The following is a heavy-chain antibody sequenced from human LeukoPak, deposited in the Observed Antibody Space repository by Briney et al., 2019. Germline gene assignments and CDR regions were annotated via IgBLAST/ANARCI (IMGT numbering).Heavy chain of an antibody. CDR1: GYTFTSYG. CDR3: ARDRSRVWFGELVNWFDP. D-gene: IGHD3-10*01. CDR2: ISAYNGNT. Sequence: GASVKVSCKASGYTFTSYGISWVRQAPGQGLEWMGWISAYNGNTNYAQKLQGRVTMTTDTSTSTAYMELRSLRSDDTAVYYCARDRSRVWFGELVNWFDPWGQGTLVTVSS. V-gene: IGHV1-18*01. J-gene: IGHJ5*02.